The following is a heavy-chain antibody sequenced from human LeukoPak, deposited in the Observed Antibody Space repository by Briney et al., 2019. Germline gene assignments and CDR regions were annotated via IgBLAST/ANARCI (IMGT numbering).Heavy chain of an antibody. J-gene: IGHJ3*02. CDR3: ARGLVLATDDAFDI. V-gene: IGHV4-59*01. CDR1: GFTFSSYS. Sequence: GSLRLSCAASGFTFSSYSMNWVRQAPGKGLEWIGYIWDTEITDYNPSLKSRVTISLDTSKNHFSLKLRSVTAADTALYFCARGLVLATDDAFDIWGQGTLVTVSS. CDR2: IWDTEIT. D-gene: IGHD5-12*01.